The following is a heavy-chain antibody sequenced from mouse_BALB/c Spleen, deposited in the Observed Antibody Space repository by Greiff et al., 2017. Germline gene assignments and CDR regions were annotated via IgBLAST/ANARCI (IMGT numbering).Heavy chain of an antibody. CDR1: GFTFSSYA. D-gene: IGHD2-3*01. J-gene: IGHJ3*01. CDR3: ARREGWPGAY. V-gene: IGHV5-9-3*01. Sequence: EVQLVESGGGLVKPGGSLKLSCAASGFTFSSYAMSWVRQTPEKRLEWVATISSGGSYTYYPDSVKGRFTISRDNAKNTLYLQMSSLRSEDTAMYYCARREGWPGAYGGQGTLVTVSA. CDR2: ISSGGSYT.